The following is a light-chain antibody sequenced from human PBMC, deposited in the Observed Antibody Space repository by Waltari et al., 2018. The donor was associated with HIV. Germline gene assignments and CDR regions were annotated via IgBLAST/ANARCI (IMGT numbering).Light chain of an antibody. CDR1: RNNGADYTY. Sequence: QSALTQPASVSGSPGPSITISCTGTRNNGADYTYVSWYQHHPGKAPKVIIYEDSHRPSGVSNRFSGSKSGNTASLTISGLQPEDEADYFCASYISSSSPEFGGGTKVTVL. V-gene: IGLV2-14*01. CDR2: EDS. CDR3: ASYISSSSPE. J-gene: IGLJ3*02.